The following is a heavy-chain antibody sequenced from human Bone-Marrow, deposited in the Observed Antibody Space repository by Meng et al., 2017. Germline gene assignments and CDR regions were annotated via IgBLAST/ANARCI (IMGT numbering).Heavy chain of an antibody. D-gene: IGHD5-12*01. V-gene: IGHV3-15*04. CDR2: IGNKKEGRTT. J-gene: IGHJ4*02. CDR3: SGHIDY. Sequence: VELGEFGGGLGQPGGSLRLSCAASGFTFSSYAMSWVRQAPGKGLEWVGRIGNKKEGRTTDYAAPVKGRFTISRDDSKNTVYLQMNSLKTEDTAVYYCSGHIDYWGQGTLVTVSS. CDR1: GFTFSSYA.